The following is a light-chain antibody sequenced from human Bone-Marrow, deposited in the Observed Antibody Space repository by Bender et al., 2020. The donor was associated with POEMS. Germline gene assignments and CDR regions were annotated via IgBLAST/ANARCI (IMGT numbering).Light chain of an antibody. V-gene: IGLV1-44*01. CDR3: ARWDDSLNGWV. CDR2: NNS. CDR1: SSKFGSYP. J-gene: IGLJ3*02. Sequence: QSVLNQPPSASGTPGQRVTISCSGSSSKFGSYPVNWYQQLPGAAPKLVIFNNSQRPSGVPDRFSGSNSGTSASLAISGLLSDDEADFYCARWDDSLNGWVFGGGTKLTVL.